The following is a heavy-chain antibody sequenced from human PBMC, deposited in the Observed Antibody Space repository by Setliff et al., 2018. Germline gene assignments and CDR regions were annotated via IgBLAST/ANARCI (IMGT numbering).Heavy chain of an antibody. CDR3: AKVLYPGVGYFYGMDV. V-gene: IGHV3-23*01. Sequence: GGSLSLSCAASGLTFSSYDMNWVRQAPGEGLEWVSTITSSGGDTYYADPVKGRFIVSRDNSKSTLYLQMNSLRAEDTAIYYCAKVLYPGVGYFYGMDVWGQGTTVTVSS. D-gene: IGHD3-10*01. CDR1: GLTFSSYD. J-gene: IGHJ6*02. CDR2: ITSSGGDT.